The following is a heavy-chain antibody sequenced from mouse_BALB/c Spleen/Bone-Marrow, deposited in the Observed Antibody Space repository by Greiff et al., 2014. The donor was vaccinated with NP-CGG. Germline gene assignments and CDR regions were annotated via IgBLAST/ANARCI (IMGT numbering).Heavy chain of an antibody. Sequence: VQLKESGAELVKPGASVKLSCTASGFNIKDSYMHWVKQRPEQGLEWIGRIFPGNGNTKYDPKFQGKATITADTSSNTAYLQLSSLTSEDTAVYYCARYYYGSSYAMDYWGQGTSVTVSS. J-gene: IGHJ4*01. D-gene: IGHD1-1*01. CDR3: ARYYYGSSYAMDY. CDR2: IFPGNGNT. CDR1: GFNIKDSY. V-gene: IGHV14-3*02.